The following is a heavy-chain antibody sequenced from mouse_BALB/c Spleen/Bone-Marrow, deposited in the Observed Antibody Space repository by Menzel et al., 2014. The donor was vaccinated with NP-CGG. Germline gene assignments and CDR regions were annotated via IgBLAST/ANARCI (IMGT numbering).Heavy chain of an antibody. CDR2: INPDSSTI. V-gene: IGHV4-1*02. D-gene: IGHD2-3*01. Sequence: SGGGLVQPGRSLKISCAASGFDFSGFWMGWVRLAPGKGLEWIGEINPDSSTINYTPSLKDRFIISRDNAKNTLYLQMSKVRSEDTALYYCARLGYYGGFAYWGQGTLVTVSA. CDR3: ARLGYYGGFAY. J-gene: IGHJ3*01. CDR1: GFDFSGFW.